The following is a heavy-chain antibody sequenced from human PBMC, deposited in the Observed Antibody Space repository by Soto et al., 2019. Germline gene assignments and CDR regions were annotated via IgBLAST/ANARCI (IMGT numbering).Heavy chain of an antibody. D-gene: IGHD3-9*01. V-gene: IGHV1-8*01. CDR3: ARENPFYDILTGYYKGYLFDP. J-gene: IGHJ5*02. Sequence: ASVKVSCKASGYTFTSYDINWVRQATGQGLEWIGWMNPNSGNTGYAQKFQGRVTMTRNTSISTAYMELSSLRSEDTAVYYCARENPFYDILTGYYKGYLFDPWGKGTLVTVSS. CDR1: GYTFTSYD. CDR2: MNPNSGNT.